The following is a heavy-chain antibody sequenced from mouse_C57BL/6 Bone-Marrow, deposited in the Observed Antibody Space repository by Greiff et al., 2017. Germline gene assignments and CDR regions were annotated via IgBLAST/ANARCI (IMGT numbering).Heavy chain of an antibody. CDR2: IYPRSGNT. J-gene: IGHJ3*01. D-gene: IGHD2-4*01. CDR3: ARYYDYDGGWFAY. V-gene: IGHV1-81*01. CDR1: GYTFTSYG. Sequence: VKVVESGAELARPGASVKLSCKASGYTFTSYGISWVKQRTGQGLEWIGEIYPRSGNTYYNEKFKGKATLTADKSSSTAYMELRSLTSEDSAVYFCARYYDYDGGWFAYWGQGTLVTVSA.